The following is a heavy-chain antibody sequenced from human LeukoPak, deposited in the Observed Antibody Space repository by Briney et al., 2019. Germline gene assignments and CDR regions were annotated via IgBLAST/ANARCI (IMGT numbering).Heavy chain of an antibody. CDR3: ARKAPRMTFRY. Sequence: SETPSLTCAVYGGSFSGYYWSWIRQPPGKGLEWIGEINHSGSTNYNPSLKSRVTISVDTSKNQFSLKLSSVTAADTAVYYCARKAPRMTFRYWGQGTLVTVSS. D-gene: IGHD2-8*01. CDR2: INHSGST. V-gene: IGHV4-34*01. CDR1: GGSFSGYY. J-gene: IGHJ4*02.